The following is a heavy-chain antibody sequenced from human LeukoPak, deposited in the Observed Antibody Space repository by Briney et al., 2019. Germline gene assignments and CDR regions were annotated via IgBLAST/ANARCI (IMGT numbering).Heavy chain of an antibody. CDR2: INHSGST. J-gene: IGHJ5*02. Sequence: SQTLSLTCAVYGGSFSGYYWSWIRQPPGKGLEWIGEINHSGSTNYNPSLKSRVTISVDTSKNQFSLKLSSVTAADTAVYYRARVQASRSWYPSWGQGTLVTVSS. CDR3: ARVQASRSWYPS. V-gene: IGHV4-34*01. CDR1: GGSFSGYY. D-gene: IGHD6-13*01.